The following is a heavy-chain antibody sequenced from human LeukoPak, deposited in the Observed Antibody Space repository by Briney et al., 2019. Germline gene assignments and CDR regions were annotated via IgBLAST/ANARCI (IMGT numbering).Heavy chain of an antibody. D-gene: IGHD4-17*01. CDR3: ANERHDYDDPRLHFDY. J-gene: IGHJ4*02. CDR1: GFTFSSYA. V-gene: IGHV3-23*01. Sequence: GGSLRLSCAASGFTFSSYAMNWVRQAPGKGLEGVSALSGSGGYIYYADSVKGRFTISRDNSKNTLYLQMNSLRAEDTAVYYCANERHDYDDPRLHFDYWGQGNLVTVSS. CDR2: LSGSGGYI.